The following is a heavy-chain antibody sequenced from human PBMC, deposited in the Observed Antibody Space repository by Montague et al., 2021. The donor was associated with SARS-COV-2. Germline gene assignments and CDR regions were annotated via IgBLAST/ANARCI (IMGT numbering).Heavy chain of an antibody. Sequence: SETLSLTCTVSGYSISSGDYWGWIRQPPGKGLEWIGRIYRNGNTYYNPSLKSRVTISVDTSKNQFSLKLTSVTAAATATYYCARGHVTVFAILIAFPATGAIDVWGQGTTVTVS. J-gene: IGHJ3*01. CDR1: GYSISSGDY. CDR2: IYRNGNT. CDR3: ARGHVTVFAILIAFPATGAIDV. V-gene: IGHV4-38-2*02. D-gene: IGHD3-3*01.